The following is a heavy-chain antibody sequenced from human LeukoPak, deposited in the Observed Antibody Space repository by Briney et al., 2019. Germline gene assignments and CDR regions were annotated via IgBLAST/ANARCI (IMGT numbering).Heavy chain of an antibody. D-gene: IGHD2-15*01. V-gene: IGHV1-2*06. CDR3: ARRRCSGGSCSLDFDY. Sequence: ASVKVSCKASGYTFTDYYIYWVRQAPGQGLEWMGRINPDTGGTNSAQRFQGRVTMTRDTSISTAYMELSGLRSDDTAVYYCARRRCSGGSCSLDFDYWGQGTLVTVSS. J-gene: IGHJ4*02. CDR2: INPDTGGT. CDR1: GYTFTDYY.